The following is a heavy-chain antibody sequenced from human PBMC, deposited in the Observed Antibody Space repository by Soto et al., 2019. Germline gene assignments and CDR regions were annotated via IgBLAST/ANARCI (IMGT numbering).Heavy chain of an antibody. CDR3: ARPFKFPKHYDSSGYPGIGAFDI. CDR1: GGSISSSSYY. J-gene: IGHJ3*02. D-gene: IGHD3-22*01. V-gene: IGHV4-39*01. CDR2: IYYSGST. Sequence: QLQLQESGPGLVKPSETLSLTCTVSGGSISSSSYYWGWIRQPPGKGLEWIGSIYYSGSTYYNPSLKSRATISVDTSKNQFSLKLSSVTAADTAVYYCARPFKFPKHYDSSGYPGIGAFDIWGQGTMVTVSS.